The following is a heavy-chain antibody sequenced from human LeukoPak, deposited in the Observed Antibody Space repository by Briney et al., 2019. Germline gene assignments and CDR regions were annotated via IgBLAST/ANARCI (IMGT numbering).Heavy chain of an antibody. D-gene: IGHD5-24*01. CDR2: IIPILGIA. V-gene: IGHV1-69*04. CDR3: AREGDGYNVP. Sequence: SVTVSCKASGGTFSSYAISWVRQAPGQGLEWMGRIIPILGIANYAQKFQGRVTITADKSTSTAYMELSSLRSEDTAVYYCAREGDGYNVPWGQGTLVTVSS. CDR1: GGTFSSYA. J-gene: IGHJ4*02.